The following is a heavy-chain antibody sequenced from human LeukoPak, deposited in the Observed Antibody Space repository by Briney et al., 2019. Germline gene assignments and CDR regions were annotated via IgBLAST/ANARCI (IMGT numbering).Heavy chain of an antibody. CDR2: IYYSGST. J-gene: IGHJ6*03. CDR3: ASSLAAAPPLYYYYYMDV. V-gene: IGHV4-59*11. Sequence: SETLSLICTVSGGSISSHYWSWIRQPPGKGLEWIGYIYYSGSTNYNPSLKSRVTISVDTSKNQFSLKLSSVTAADTAVYYCASSLAAAPPLYYYYYMDVWGKGTTVTVSS. CDR1: GGSISSHY. D-gene: IGHD6-13*01.